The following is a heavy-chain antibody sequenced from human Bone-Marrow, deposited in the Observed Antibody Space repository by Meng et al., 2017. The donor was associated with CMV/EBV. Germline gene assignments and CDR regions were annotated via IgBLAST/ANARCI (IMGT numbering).Heavy chain of an antibody. CDR1: GGSISSYY. J-gene: IGHJ5*02. CDR2: MLYGGST. CDR3: ARVWGGDNWFDP. D-gene: IGHD3-16*01. V-gene: IGHV4-59*12. Sequence: SETLSLSCAVYGGSISSYYWSWIRQPPGKGLEWIGSMLYGGSTLYNPSLKSRVSISIDVSKNQFSLSLSSMTAADTAVYYCARVWGGDNWFDPWGQGILVTVSS.